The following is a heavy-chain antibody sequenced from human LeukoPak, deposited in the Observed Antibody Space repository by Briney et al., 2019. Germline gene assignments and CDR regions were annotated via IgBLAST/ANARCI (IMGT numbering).Heavy chain of an antibody. CDR2: ISSGSSTI. CDR1: GFTFSSYS. CDR3: ARVRGGYHSDY. D-gene: IGHD5-12*01. Sequence: GGSLRLSCAASGFTFSSYSMNWVRQAPGKGLEWVSYISSGSSTIYYADSVKGRFTISRDNAKNSLYLQMSSLRAEDTAVYYCARVRGGYHSDYWGQGTLVTVSS. V-gene: IGHV3-48*01. J-gene: IGHJ4*02.